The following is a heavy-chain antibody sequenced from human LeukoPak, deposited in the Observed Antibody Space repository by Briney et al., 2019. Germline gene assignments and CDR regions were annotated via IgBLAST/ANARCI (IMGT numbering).Heavy chain of an antibody. D-gene: IGHD5-12*01. V-gene: IGHV3-69-1*02. CDR1: GFTFGDYA. CDR2: IRSGYAI. J-gene: IGHJ4*02. CDR3: ARGDIVATTFFDY. Sequence: GGSLRLSCAASGFTFGDYAMNWVRQAPGKGLEWVSYIRSGYAIYYADAVKGRFTVSRDNAKNSVYLEMTSLRVEDTAVYFCARGDIVATTFFDYWGQGALVTVSS.